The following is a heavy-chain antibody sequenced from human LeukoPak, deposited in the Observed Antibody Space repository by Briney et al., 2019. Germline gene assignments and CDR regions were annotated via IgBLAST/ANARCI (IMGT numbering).Heavy chain of an antibody. V-gene: IGHV3-74*01. J-gene: IGHJ4*02. Sequence: HPGGSLRLSCAASGFTFSSSWMHWVRQAPGKGLVWVSRINSDGSSTNYADSVKGRFTISRDNAKNSLYLQMNSLRAEDTAIYYCAKDIEPAGLFLDSWGQGTLVTVSP. CDR1: GFTFSSSW. CDR2: INSDGSST. D-gene: IGHD6-13*01. CDR3: AKDIEPAGLFLDS.